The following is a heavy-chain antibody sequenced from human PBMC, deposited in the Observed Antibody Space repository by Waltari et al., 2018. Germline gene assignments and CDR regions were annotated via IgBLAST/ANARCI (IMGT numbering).Heavy chain of an antibody. J-gene: IGHJ3*02. CDR3: ARGVLLWFGELLGAFDI. D-gene: IGHD3-10*01. Sequence: QVQLVQSGAEVKKPGASVKVSCKASGYTFTSYAMHWVRQAPGQRLGWMGWINAGNGNTKYSQKFQGRVTITRDTSASTAYMELSSLRSEDTAVYYCARGVLLWFGELLGAFDIWGQGTMVTVSS. CDR1: GYTFTSYA. V-gene: IGHV1-3*01. CDR2: INAGNGNT.